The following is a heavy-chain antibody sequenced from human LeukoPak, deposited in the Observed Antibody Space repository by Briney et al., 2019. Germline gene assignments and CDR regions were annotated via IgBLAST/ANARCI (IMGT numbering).Heavy chain of an antibody. D-gene: IGHD6-19*01. CDR2: ISGSGGST. CDR3: AKDPTGIAVAGDYFDY. V-gene: IGHV3-23*01. CDR1: GFTFSSYA. J-gene: IGHJ4*02. Sequence: GGSLRVSCAASGFTFSSYAMSWVRQAPGKGLEWVSAISGSGGSTYYADSVKGRFTISRDNSKNTLYLQMNSLRAEDTAVYYCAKDPTGIAVAGDYFDYWGQGTLVTVSS.